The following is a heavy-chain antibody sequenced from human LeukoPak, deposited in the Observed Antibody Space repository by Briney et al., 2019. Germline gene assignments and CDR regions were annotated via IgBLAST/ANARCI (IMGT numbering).Heavy chain of an antibody. CDR2: IYPGDSGT. J-gene: IGHJ4*02. V-gene: IGHV5-51*01. D-gene: IGHD6-6*01. Sequence: GESLKISCKGSGYSFTSNWIGWVRQLPGKGLEWMGVIYPGDSGTTYSPSFQGQVTISADKSISTAYLQWSSLKASDTAMYYCARLIDYSSSSAGYWGQGTLVTVSS. CDR1: GYSFTSNW. CDR3: ARLIDYSSSSAGY.